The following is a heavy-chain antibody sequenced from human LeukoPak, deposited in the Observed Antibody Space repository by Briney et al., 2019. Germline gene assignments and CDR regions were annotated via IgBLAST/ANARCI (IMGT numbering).Heavy chain of an antibody. CDR2: ISSSSSYI. V-gene: IGHV3-11*06. J-gene: IGHJ6*03. CDR1: GFTFSDNY. Sequence: GGSLRLSCAASGFTFSDNYMAWIRQAPGKGLEWVSSISSSSSYIYYADSVKGRFTISRDNAKNSLYLQMNGLRAEDTAVYYCAREVGYSSSWYYYYYYMDVWGKGTTVTISS. CDR3: AREVGYSSSWYYYYYYMDV. D-gene: IGHD6-13*01.